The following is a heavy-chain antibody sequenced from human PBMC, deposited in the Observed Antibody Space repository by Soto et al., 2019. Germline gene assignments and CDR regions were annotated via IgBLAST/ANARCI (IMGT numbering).Heavy chain of an antibody. CDR1: GDTFTTYG. V-gene: IGHV1-3*04. CDR3: ARATLRYYAMDV. CDR2: INTGNGNT. Sequence: WASVKVSCKASGDTFTTYGMHWVRQAPGQRLEWMGWINTGNGNTKYSERFHGRVTITRDTSASTTYMELSSLRSEDTAVYYCARATLRYYAMDVWGQGTTVTVSS. J-gene: IGHJ6*02.